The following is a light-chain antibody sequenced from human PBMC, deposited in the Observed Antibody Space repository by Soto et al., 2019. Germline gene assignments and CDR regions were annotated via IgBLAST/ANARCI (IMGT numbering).Light chain of an antibody. V-gene: IGLV2-14*01. CDR3: SSYTSSSTLE. CDR2: EVS. Sequence: QSALTQPASVSGSPGQSITISCTGTSSDVGGYNYVSWYQQHPGKAPKLMIYEVSNRPSGVSNRFSGSKSGNTASLTISGLQAEHEADYYCSSYTSSSTLEFGGGTKLTVL. CDR1: SSDVGGYNY. J-gene: IGLJ3*02.